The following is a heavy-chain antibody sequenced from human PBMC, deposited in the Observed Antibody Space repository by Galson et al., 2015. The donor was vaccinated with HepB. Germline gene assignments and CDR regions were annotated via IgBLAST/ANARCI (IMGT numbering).Heavy chain of an antibody. V-gene: IGHV3-48*03. CDR3: VREAVAIFGVGNRFDP. D-gene: IGHD3-3*01. J-gene: IGHJ5*02. CDR1: GFTFSSYN. CDR2: ISATGTTI. Sequence: SLRLSCAASGFTFSSYNMNWVRQAPGKGLEWISFISATGTTIYYADSVKDRFTISRDNAKTSLYLQMDSLGAEDTALYYCVREAVAIFGVGNRFDPWGQGTLVTVPS.